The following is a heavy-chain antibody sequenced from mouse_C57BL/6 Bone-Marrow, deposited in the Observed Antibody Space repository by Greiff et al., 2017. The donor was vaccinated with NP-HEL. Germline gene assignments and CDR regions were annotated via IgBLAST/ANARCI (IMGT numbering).Heavy chain of an antibody. CDR2: INPNNGGT. V-gene: IGHV1-22*01. Sequence: VQLKQSGPELVKPGASVKMSCKASGYTFTDYNMHWVKQSHGKSLEWIGYINPNNGGTSYNQKFKGKATLTVNKSSSTAYMELRSLTSEDSAVYYCARPGSSYYYAMDYWGQGTSVTVSS. J-gene: IGHJ4*01. CDR3: ARPGSSYYYAMDY. CDR1: GYTFTDYN. D-gene: IGHD1-1*01.